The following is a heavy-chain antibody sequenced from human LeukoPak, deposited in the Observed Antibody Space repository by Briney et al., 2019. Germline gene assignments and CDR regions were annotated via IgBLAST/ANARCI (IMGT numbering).Heavy chain of an antibody. J-gene: IGHJ3*02. CDR2: IVVGSGDT. CDR1: GFTFTSSA. D-gene: IGHD3-10*01. Sequence: SVKVPCKASGFTFTSSAVQWVRQARGQRLEWIRWIVVGSGDTNSAQKFQERVTITRDMSTRTAYMELSSLRSEDTAVYYCGADSMPRGVFSYAFDIWGQGTMVTVSS. V-gene: IGHV1-58*01. CDR3: GADSMPRGVFSYAFDI.